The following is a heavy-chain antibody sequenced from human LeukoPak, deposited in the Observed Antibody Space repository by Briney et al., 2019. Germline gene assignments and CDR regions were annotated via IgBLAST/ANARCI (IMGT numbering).Heavy chain of an antibody. CDR2: ISNSNTYI. V-gene: IGHV3-21*01. CDR3: SRDRGVWGAVAGSGYRY. Sequence: GVTLRLLCAASGFIFKIYSMMGATQAPGKALVGVSAISNSNTYIYYADLLRGRFTISRDNAKHSLYLKRQSLRAEDASVCECSRDRGVWGAVAGSGYRYWGQGTLVTVSS. D-gene: IGHD6-19*01. CDR1: GFIFKIYS. J-gene: IGHJ4*02.